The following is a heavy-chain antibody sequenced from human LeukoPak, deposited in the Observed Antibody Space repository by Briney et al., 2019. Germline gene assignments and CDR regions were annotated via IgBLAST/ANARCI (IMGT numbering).Heavy chain of an antibody. V-gene: IGHV4-59*01. CDR3: ARKLGGYYRRTYYFDY. CDR2: IYYSGST. Sequence: PSETLSLTCTASGGSISSYYWSWIRQPPGKGLEWIGYIYYSGSTNYNPSLKSRVTISVDTSKNQFSLKLSSVTAADTAVYYCARKLGGYYRRTYYFDYWGQGTLVTVSS. J-gene: IGHJ4*02. D-gene: IGHD3-22*01. CDR1: GGSISSYY.